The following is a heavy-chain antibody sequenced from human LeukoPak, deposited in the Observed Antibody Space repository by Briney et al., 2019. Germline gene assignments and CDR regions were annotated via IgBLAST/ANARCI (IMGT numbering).Heavy chain of an antibody. CDR1: GGPISSYY. D-gene: IGHD2-15*01. J-gene: IGHJ4*02. CDR3: ARGRLNQGFDY. Sequence: PSETLSLTCTVSGGPISSYYWSWIRQPAGKGREWIGRIYTSGSTNYNPSLKSRVTMSVDTSKNQFSLKLSSVTAADTAVYYCARGRLNQGFDYWGQGTLVTVSS. V-gene: IGHV4-4*07. CDR2: IYTSGST.